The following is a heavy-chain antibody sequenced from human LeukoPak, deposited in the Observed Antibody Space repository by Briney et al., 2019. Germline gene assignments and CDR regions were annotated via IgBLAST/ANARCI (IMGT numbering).Heavy chain of an antibody. D-gene: IGHD4-17*01. J-gene: IGHJ4*02. CDR3: AKDPNAKTSVTTGWDS. CDR1: GFTFSDYA. CDR2: IFHSGDST. V-gene: IGHV3-23*01. Sequence: GGSLRHSYAASGFTFSDYAMTWVRQAPGKGLEWVSAIFHSGDSTFYADSVKGRFTVSRDNSQNTLYLQMNGLRAEDTAIYYCAKDPNAKTSVTTGWDSWGQGTLVTVSS.